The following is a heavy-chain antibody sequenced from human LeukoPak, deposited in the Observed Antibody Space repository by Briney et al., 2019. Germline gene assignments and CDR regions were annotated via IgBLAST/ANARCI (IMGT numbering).Heavy chain of an antibody. CDR1: GGSFSGYY. V-gene: IGHV4-39*01. Sequence: PSETLSLTCAVYGGSFSGYYWGWIRQPPGKGLEWIGSIYYSGSTYYNPSLKSRVTISVDTSKNQFSLKLSSVTAADTAVYYCARHLCSGGSCYSYHFDYWGQGTLVTVSS. D-gene: IGHD2-15*01. CDR2: IYYSGST. CDR3: ARHLCSGGSCYSYHFDY. J-gene: IGHJ4*02.